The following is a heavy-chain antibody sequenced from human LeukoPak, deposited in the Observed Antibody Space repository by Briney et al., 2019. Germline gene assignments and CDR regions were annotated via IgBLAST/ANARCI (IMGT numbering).Heavy chain of an antibody. J-gene: IGHJ4*02. Sequence: SETLSLTCTVSGGSLSNYYWSWIRQPPGEGLEWLGYIYYSGTTNYNPSLKSRVTISVDTSKNQFSLKLSSVTAADTAVYYCARWNRGVRGVDPYGFDYWGQGTLVTVSS. CDR3: ARWNRGVRGVDPYGFDY. V-gene: IGHV4-59*01. D-gene: IGHD3-10*01. CDR1: GGSLSNYY. CDR2: IYYSGTT.